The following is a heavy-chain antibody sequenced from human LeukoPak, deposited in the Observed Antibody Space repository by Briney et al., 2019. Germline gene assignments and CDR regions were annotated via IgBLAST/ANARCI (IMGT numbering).Heavy chain of an antibody. CDR1: GGSISGYY. CDR2: IYYSGST. Sequence: SETLSLTCSVSGGSISGYYWSWIRQPPGQGLEWIGYIYYSGSTYYNPSLKSRVTISVDTSKNQFSLKLSSVTAADTAVYYCAARTIVVVPAAIVCFDPWGQGTLVTVSS. CDR3: AARTIVVVPAAIVCFDP. V-gene: IGHV4-59*04. J-gene: IGHJ5*02. D-gene: IGHD2-2*01.